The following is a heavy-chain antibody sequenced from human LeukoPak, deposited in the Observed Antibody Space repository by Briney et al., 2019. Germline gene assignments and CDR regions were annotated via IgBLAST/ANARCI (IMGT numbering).Heavy chain of an antibody. V-gene: IGHV3-48*02. CDR2: ISSGSSTI. CDR3: LSGNYYFDY. J-gene: IGHJ4*02. D-gene: IGHD1-26*01. CDR1: GITFNTYS. Sequence: GGSLRLSCAASGITFNTYSMSWVRQAPGKGLEWVSYISSGSSTIYYADSVKGRFTISRDNAKNSLYLQMNSLRDEDTAVYYSLSGNYYFDYWGQGTLVTVSS.